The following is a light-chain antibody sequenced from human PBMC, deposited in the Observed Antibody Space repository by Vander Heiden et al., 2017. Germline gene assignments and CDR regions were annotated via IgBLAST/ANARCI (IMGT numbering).Light chain of an antibody. CDR3: QLYHTNPRT. CDR2: SAS. V-gene: IGKV4-1*01. Sequence: DIVMTQSPDSLAVSLGERATINCKSSQSVLHSSTNNNHLAWFHQKSGQPPKVLIYSASTRYSGVPDRFSGSGSGTDFTLTIISLQAEDVAVYFCQLYHTNPRTFGEGTKVEIK. CDR1: QSVLHSSTNNNH. J-gene: IGKJ4*02.